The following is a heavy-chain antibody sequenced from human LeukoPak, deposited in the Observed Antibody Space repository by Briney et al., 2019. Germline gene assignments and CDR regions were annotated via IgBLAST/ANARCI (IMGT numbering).Heavy chain of an antibody. D-gene: IGHD6-19*01. V-gene: IGHV3-11*03. CDR2: ISISSSYT. Sequence: GGSLRLSCAASGFTFSDYYVSWIRQAPGKGLEWVSYISISSSYTKYADSVKGRFTISRDNAKNSLYLQMSSLRAEDTAVYYCASPGVEVAEIRNWGQGTLVTVSS. CDR1: GFTFSDYY. CDR3: ASPGVEVAEIRN. J-gene: IGHJ4*02.